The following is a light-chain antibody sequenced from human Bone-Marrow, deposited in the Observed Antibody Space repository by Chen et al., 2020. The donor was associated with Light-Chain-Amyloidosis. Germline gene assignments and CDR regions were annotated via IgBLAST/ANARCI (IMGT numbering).Light chain of an antibody. Sequence: QSALTQPASVSGSPGQSITISCTGTSSDGGGDNHVSWYQQHPDKAPKLMIYEVTNRPSLVPDRFSGSKSDNPASLTISGLQTEDEADYFCSSYTITNTLVFGSGTRVTVL. CDR1: SSDGGGDNH. CDR3: SSYTITNTLV. J-gene: IGLJ1*01. CDR2: EVT. V-gene: IGLV2-14*01.